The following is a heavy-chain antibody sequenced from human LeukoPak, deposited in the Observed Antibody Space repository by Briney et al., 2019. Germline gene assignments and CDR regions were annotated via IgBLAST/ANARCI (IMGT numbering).Heavy chain of an antibody. J-gene: IGHJ4*02. CDR1: GGTLSSYA. D-gene: IGHD3-22*01. V-gene: IGHV1-69*05. CDR2: IIPIFGTA. CDR3: ARVATAHYYDSSGYPVSYFDY. Sequence: SVKVSCKASGGTLSSYAISWVRQAPGQGLEWMGGIIPIFGTANYAQKFQGRVTITTDESTSTAYMELSSLRSEDTAVYYCARVATAHYYDSSGYPVSYFDYWGQGTLVTVSS.